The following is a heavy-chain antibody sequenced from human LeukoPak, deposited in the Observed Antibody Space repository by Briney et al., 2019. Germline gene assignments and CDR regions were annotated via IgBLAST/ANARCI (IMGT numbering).Heavy chain of an antibody. CDR1: GFTFSSYW. Sequence: GGSLRLSCAASGFTFSSYWMSWVRQAPGKGLEWVANIKQDGSEKYYVDSVKGRFTISRDNAKNSLYLQMNSLRAEDTAVYYCARDRRDYVWGSYRANLFDYWGQGTLVTVSS. V-gene: IGHV3-7*01. CDR3: ARDRRDYVWGSYRANLFDY. J-gene: IGHJ4*02. CDR2: IKQDGSEK. D-gene: IGHD3-16*02.